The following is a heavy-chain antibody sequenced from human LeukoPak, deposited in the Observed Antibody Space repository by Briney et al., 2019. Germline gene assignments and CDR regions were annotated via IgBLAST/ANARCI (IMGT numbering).Heavy chain of an antibody. Sequence: GGSLRLSCVASGFTFGKYWMSWVRQAPGKGLEWVANIKLDGSEKNYVDSVKSRFTISRDNTKNSLYLQMNSLRAEDTAVFYCARDQYDTWSRRGNFDSWGQGTLVIVSS. CDR3: ARDQYDTWSRRGNFDS. CDR1: GFTFGKYW. J-gene: IGHJ4*02. D-gene: IGHD3-3*01. V-gene: IGHV3-7*03. CDR2: IKLDGSEK.